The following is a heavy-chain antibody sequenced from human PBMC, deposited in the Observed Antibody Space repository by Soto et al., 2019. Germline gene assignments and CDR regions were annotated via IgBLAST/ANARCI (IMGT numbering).Heavy chain of an antibody. CDR2: IYYSGST. D-gene: IGHD5-12*01. J-gene: IGHJ4*02. CDR3: ARERERDGYNHRHRKRLFDY. Sequence: SETLSLTCTVSGGSISSGGYYWSWIRQHPGKGLEWIGYIYYSGSTYYNPSLKSRVTISVDTSKNQFSLKLSSVTAAETAVYYCARERERDGYNHRHRKRLFDYWGQGTLVTVSS. CDR1: GGSISSGGYY. V-gene: IGHV4-31*03.